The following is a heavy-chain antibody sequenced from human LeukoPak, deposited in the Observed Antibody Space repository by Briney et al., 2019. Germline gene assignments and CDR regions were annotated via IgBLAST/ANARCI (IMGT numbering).Heavy chain of an antibody. CDR3: TTRIAVAGNPDY. D-gene: IGHD6-19*01. V-gene: IGHV3-15*01. CDR1: GFTFSNAW. Sequence: PGGSLRLSCAASGFTFSNAWMSWVRQAPGKGLEWVGRIKSKTDGGTTDYAAPVKGRSTISRDDSKNTLYLQMNSLKTEDTAVYYCTTRIAVAGNPDYWGQGTLVTVSS. CDR2: IKSKTDGGTT. J-gene: IGHJ4*02.